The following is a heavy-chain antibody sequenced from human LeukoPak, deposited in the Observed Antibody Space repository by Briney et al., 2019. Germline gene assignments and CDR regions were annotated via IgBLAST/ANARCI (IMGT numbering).Heavy chain of an antibody. J-gene: IGHJ6*02. CDR2: INHSGST. CDR3: ASTLRYCSSTSCYTGYYYYGMDV. V-gene: IGHV4-34*01. Sequence: SETLSLTCAVYGGSFSGYYWSWIRQPPGKGLEWIGEINHSGSTNYNPSLKSRATISVDTSKNQFSLKLSSVTAADTAVYYCASTLRYCSSTSCYTGYYYYGMDVWGQGTTVTVSS. CDR1: GGSFSGYY. D-gene: IGHD2-2*02.